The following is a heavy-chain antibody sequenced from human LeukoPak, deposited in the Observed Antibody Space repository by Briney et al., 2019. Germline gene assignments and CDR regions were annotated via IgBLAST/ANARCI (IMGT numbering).Heavy chain of an antibody. CDR2: IIPIFGTA. V-gene: IGHV1-69*01. Sequence: ASVKVSCKASGGTFSSYAISWVRQAPGQGLEWMGGIIPIFGTANYAQKFQGRVTITADGSTSTAYMELSSLRSEDTAAYYCARFDGYNSNYWGQGTLVTVSS. J-gene: IGHJ4*02. CDR3: ARFDGYNSNY. CDR1: GGTFSSYA. D-gene: IGHD5-24*01.